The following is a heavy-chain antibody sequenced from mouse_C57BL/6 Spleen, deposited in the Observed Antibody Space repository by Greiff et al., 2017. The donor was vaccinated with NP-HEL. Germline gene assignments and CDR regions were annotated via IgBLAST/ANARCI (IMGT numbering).Heavy chain of an antibody. V-gene: IGHV1-72*01. J-gene: IGHJ4*01. CDR2: IDPNSGGT. CDR1: GYTFTSYW. Sequence: QVQLQQSGAELVKPGASVKLSCKASGYTFTSYWMHWVKQRPGRGLEWIGRIDPNSGGTKYNEKFKSKATLTVDKPSSTAYMQLSSLTSEDSAVYYCARSMMVTTLYYYAMDYWGQGTSVTVSS. D-gene: IGHD2-3*01. CDR3: ARSMMVTTLYYYAMDY.